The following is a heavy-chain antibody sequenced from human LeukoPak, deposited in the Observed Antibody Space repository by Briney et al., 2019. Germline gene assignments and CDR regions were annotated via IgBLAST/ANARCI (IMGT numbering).Heavy chain of an antibody. CDR1: GGTFSSYA. CDR3: ATGLGSRINSHNWFDP. V-gene: IGHV1-69*13. Sequence: ASVKVSCKASGGTFSSYAISWVRQAPGQGLEWMGGIIPIFGTANYAQKFQGRVTITADESTSTAYMELSSLRSEGTAIYYCATGLGSRINSHNWFDPWGQGTLVTVSS. D-gene: IGHD2-2*01. CDR2: IIPIFGTA. J-gene: IGHJ5*02.